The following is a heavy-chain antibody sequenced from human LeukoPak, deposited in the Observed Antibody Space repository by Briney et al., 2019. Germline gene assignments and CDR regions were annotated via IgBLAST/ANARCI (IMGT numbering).Heavy chain of an antibody. J-gene: IGHJ3*02. CDR1: GYSVTSYW. CDR3: ARQGARHPDAFDI. Sequence: HGESLKISCKGSGYSVTSYWIGWVRQMPGKGLEWMGIIYPGDSDTRYSPSFQGQVTISADKSISTAYLQWSSLKASDTAIYYCARQGARHPDAFDIWGQGTMVTVSS. CDR2: IYPGDSDT. V-gene: IGHV5-51*01.